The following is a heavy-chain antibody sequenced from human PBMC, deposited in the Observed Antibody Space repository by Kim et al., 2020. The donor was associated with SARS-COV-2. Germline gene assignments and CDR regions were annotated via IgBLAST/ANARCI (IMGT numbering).Heavy chain of an antibody. V-gene: IGHV3-30*04. CDR2: ISYDGSNK. Sequence: GGSLRLSCAASGFTFSSYAMHWVRQAPGKGLEWVAVISYDGSNKYYADSVKGRFTISRDNSKNTLYLQMNSLRAEDTAVYYCARGVLTGLSFDFDYWGQGTLVTVSS. D-gene: IGHD3-9*01. CDR1: GFTFSSYA. J-gene: IGHJ4*02. CDR3: ARGVLTGLSFDFDY.